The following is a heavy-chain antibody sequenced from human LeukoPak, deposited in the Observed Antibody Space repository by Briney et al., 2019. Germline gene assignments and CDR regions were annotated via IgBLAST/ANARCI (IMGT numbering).Heavy chain of an antibody. V-gene: IGHV3-23*01. J-gene: IGHJ4*02. CDR1: GFTFSSYA. Sequence: GGSLRLSCAASGFTFSSYAMSWVRQAPGKGLEWVSAISGSGGSTYYADSVKGRFTISRDNSKNTLHLQMNSLRAEDTAVYYCAKLGRSGSYLDYWGQGTLVTVSS. CDR2: ISGSGGST. CDR3: AKLGRSGSYLDY. D-gene: IGHD3-10*01.